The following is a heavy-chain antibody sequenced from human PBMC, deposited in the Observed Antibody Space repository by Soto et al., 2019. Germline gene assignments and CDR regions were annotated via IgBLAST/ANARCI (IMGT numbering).Heavy chain of an antibody. CDR2: ISYDGSNK. Sequence: GGSLRLSCAASGFTFSSCGMHWVRQAPGKGLEWVAVISYDGSNKYYADSVKGRFTISRDNSKNTLYLQMNSLRAEDTAVYYCANSGAAAGPHYYYYGMDVWGQGTTVTVSS. J-gene: IGHJ6*02. D-gene: IGHD6-13*01. CDR3: ANSGAAAGPHYYYYGMDV. CDR1: GFTFSSCG. V-gene: IGHV3-30*18.